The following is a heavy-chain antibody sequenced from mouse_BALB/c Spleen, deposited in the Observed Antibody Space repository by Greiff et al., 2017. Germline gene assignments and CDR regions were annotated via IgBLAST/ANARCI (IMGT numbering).Heavy chain of an antibody. CDR3: ARDYYYGSSYWYFDV. D-gene: IGHD1-1*01. Sequence: EVKVVESGGGLVQPGGSLRLSCATSGFTFSDFYMEWVRQPPGKRLEWIAASRNKANDYTTEYSASMKGRFIVSRDTSQSILYLQMNALRAEDTAIYYCARDYYYGSSYWYFDVWGAGTTVTVSS. CDR1: GFTFSDFY. V-gene: IGHV7-1*02. CDR2: SRNKANDYTT. J-gene: IGHJ1*01.